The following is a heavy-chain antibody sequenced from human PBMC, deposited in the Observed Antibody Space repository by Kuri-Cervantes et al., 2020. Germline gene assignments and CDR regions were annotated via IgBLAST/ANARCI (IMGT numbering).Heavy chain of an antibody. Sequence: SLKISCAASGFTFDDYAMHWVRQAPGKGLEWVSGISWNSGSIGYADSVKGRFTISRDNAKNSLYLQMNSLRAEDTAVYYCARTRIAVAGTFDYWGQGTLVRLL. V-gene: IGHV3-9*01. D-gene: IGHD6-19*01. CDR2: ISWNSGSI. CDR3: ARTRIAVAGTFDY. J-gene: IGHJ4*02. CDR1: GFTFDDYA.